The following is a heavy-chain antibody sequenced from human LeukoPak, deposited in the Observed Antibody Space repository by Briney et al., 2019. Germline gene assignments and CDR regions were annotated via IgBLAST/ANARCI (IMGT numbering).Heavy chain of an antibody. D-gene: IGHD1-26*01. CDR3: ARRDSGAWYCFDY. CDR2: IYPSDSDT. Sequence: KYGESLKISCKGSGYTYTNYWIAWVRQMPGKGLEWMGIIYPSDSDTRYSPSFQGQVTISADKSINTAYLQWSSLRASDSAMYYCARRDSGAWYCFDYWGQGTLVTVSS. CDR1: GYTYTNYW. J-gene: IGHJ4*02. V-gene: IGHV5-51*01.